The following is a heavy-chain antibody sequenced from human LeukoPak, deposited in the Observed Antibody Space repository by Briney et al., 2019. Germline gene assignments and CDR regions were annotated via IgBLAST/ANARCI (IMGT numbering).Heavy chain of an antibody. Sequence: ASVKVSCKASGYTFTGYYMHWVRQAPGQGLEWMGWINPNSGGTNYAQKFQGRVTMTRDTSISTAYMELSRLRSDDTAVYYCARRAYGDYYYYYYMDVWGKGTTVTISS. CDR1: GYTFTGYY. CDR2: INPNSGGT. V-gene: IGHV1-2*02. J-gene: IGHJ6*03. CDR3: ARRAYGDYYYYYYMDV. D-gene: IGHD4-17*01.